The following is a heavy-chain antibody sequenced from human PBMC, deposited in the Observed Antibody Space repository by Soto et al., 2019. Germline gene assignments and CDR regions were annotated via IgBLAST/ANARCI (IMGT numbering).Heavy chain of an antibody. Sequence: QVQLVQSGAEVKKPGASVKVSCKASGYTFTSYGISWVRQAPGQGLERMGWISAYNGNTNYAQKLQGRVTMTTDTSTSTAYMELRSLRADDTAVYYCARVEKVHLGELPYSMDVWGKGTTVTVSS. CDR1: GYTFTSYG. CDR3: ARVEKVHLGELPYSMDV. CDR2: ISAYNGNT. V-gene: IGHV1-18*01. D-gene: IGHD3-16*01. J-gene: IGHJ6*04.